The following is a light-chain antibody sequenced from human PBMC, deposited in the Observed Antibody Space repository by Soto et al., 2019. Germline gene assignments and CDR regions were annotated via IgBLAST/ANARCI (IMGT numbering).Light chain of an antibody. CDR2: EVN. Sequence: QSALTQPPSASGSPGQSVTISCTGTSSDVGGYSYVSWYRQHPGKAPKLLIYEVNKRPSGVPDRFSASKSGNTASLTVSRLQAEDEADYYCSSYAGSNNLVFGGGTKLTVL. V-gene: IGLV2-8*01. CDR1: SSDVGGYSY. CDR3: SSYAGSNNLV. J-gene: IGLJ2*01.